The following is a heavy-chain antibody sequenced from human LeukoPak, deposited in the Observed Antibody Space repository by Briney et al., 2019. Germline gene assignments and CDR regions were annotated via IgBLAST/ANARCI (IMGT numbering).Heavy chain of an antibody. CDR2: ISAYNGNT. D-gene: IGHD3-22*01. CDR3: ARGTMIVVVTPLGCDY. J-gene: IGHJ4*02. CDR1: GYTFTSYG. Sequence: ASVKVSCKASGYTFTSYGISWVRQAPGQGLEWMGWISAYNGNTNYAQKFQGRVTMTRDTSTSTVYMELSSLRSEDTAVYYCARGTMIVVVTPLGCDYWGQGTLVTVSS. V-gene: IGHV1-18*01.